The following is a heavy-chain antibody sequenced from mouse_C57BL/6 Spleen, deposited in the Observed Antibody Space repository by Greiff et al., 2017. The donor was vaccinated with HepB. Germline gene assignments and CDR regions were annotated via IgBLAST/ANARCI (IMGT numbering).Heavy chain of an antibody. CDR3: ARGEAIDY. D-gene: IGHD3-2*02. CDR2: IYPRDGST. Sequence: QVQLQPSGPELVKPGASVKLSCKASGYTFTSYDINWVKQRPGPGLEWIGWIYPRDGSTKYNEKFKGKATLTVDTSSSTAYMELHSRTSEDSAVYLCARGEAIDYWGQVTTLTGSS. CDR1: GYTFTSYD. J-gene: IGHJ2*01. V-gene: IGHV1-85*01.